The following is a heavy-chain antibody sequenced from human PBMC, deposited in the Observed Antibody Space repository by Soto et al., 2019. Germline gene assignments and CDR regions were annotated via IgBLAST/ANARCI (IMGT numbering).Heavy chain of an antibody. V-gene: IGHV1-18*01. J-gene: IGHJ4*02. CDR1: GYTFTSYG. D-gene: IGHD2-21*02. CDR2: ISAYNGNT. Sequence: VASVKVSCKASGYTFTSYGISWVRQAPGQGLEWMGWISAYNGNTNYAQKLQGRVTMTTDTSTSTAYMELRSLRSDDTAVYYCARMAYCGGDCYTFDYWGQGTLVTAPQ. CDR3: ARMAYCGGDCYTFDY.